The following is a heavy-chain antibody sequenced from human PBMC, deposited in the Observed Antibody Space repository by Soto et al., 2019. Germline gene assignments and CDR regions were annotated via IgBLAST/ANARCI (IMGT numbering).Heavy chain of an antibody. V-gene: IGHV3-21*01. J-gene: IGHJ6*02. CDR1: GFTFSRNT. D-gene: IGHD3-3*02. CDR2: ITSSGSYV. CDR3: VKDEGIEAMDV. Sequence: GGSLRLSCVTSGFTFSRNTMNWVRQAPGKGLEWVASITSSGSYVYYADSVKGRFSASRDNAKNSLSLQMDSLRPDDTAIYFCVKDEGIEAMDVWGQGTTVTVSS.